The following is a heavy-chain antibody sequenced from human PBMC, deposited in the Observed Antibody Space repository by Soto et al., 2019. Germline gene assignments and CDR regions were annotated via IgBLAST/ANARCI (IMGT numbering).Heavy chain of an antibody. V-gene: IGHV3-23*01. CDR2: ISGSGSST. CDR1: GFTFSSYA. D-gene: IGHD2-2*01. Sequence: DVQLLESGGGLLVQPGGSLRLSCAASGFTFSSYAMSWVRPAPGKGVEWVSGISGSGSSTYYVDSVKGLFTISRDNSKKTLSLQMSGLRADDTAVYYCAKGDRNQPAVFDYWGQGTLVTVSS. CDR3: AKGDRNQPAVFDY. J-gene: IGHJ4*02.